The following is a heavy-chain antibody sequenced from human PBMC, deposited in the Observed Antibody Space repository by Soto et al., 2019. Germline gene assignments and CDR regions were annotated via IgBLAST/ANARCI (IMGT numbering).Heavy chain of an antibody. CDR1: GFTLSNIG. CDR3: AKESGGERYAAYFDL. Sequence: QVQLVESGGGVVQPGTSLRLACAASGFTLSNIGMQWVRQAPGKGLEWVAVISASGDTKYYADSVTGRFTISRDNSKNTLFLQMNSLRTEDTAAYYCAKESGGERYAAYFDLWGQGTLVTVSA. D-gene: IGHD2-21*01. V-gene: IGHV3-30*18. J-gene: IGHJ4*02. CDR2: ISASGDTK.